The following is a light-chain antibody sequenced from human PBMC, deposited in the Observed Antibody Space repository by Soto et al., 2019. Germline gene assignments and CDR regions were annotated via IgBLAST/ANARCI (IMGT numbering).Light chain of an antibody. CDR2: SAS. Sequence: DIQMTQFPSSLSASVGDRVTITCRASQGIGNDLGWYKHKPGKAPKRLTFSASTLDSGVPPRFSGGGFGTEFTLTISSLQPEDFATYYCLHHYNYPLTLGGGTKVEIK. V-gene: IGKV1-17*01. CDR1: QGIGND. J-gene: IGKJ4*01. CDR3: LHHYNYPLT.